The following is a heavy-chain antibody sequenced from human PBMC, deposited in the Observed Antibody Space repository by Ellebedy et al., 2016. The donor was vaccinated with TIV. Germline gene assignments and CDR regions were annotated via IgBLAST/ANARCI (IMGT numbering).Heavy chain of an antibody. J-gene: IGHJ6*02. CDR1: GYTFTGYY. D-gene: IGHD2-2*01. CDR2: INAGNGNT. Sequence: AASVKVSCKASGYTFTGYYMHWVRQAPGQRLEWMGWINAGNGNTKYSQKFQGRVTITADKSTSTAYMELSSLRSEDTAVYYCARDYGTSFGMSSGMDVWGQGTTVTVSS. CDR3: ARDYGTSFGMSSGMDV. V-gene: IGHV1/OR15-3*02.